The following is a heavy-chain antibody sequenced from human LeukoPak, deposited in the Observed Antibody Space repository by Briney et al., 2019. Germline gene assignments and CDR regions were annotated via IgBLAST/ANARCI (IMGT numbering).Heavy chain of an antibody. D-gene: IGHD3-22*01. V-gene: IGHV4-39*01. CDR2: IYYSGST. J-gene: IGHJ3*02. Sequence: SETLSLTCAVSGGSISSNSYYWGWIRQPPGKGLEWIGSIYYSGSTYYNPSLKSRVTISVDTSKNQFSLKLSSVTAADTAVYYCARIGETAYYYDSSGYSPGAFDIWGQGTMVTVSS. CDR3: ARIGETAYYYDSSGYSPGAFDI. CDR1: GGSISSNSYY.